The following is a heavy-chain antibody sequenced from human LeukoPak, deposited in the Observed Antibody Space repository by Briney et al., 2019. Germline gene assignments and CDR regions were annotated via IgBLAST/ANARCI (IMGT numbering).Heavy chain of an antibody. D-gene: IGHD2-2*03. CDR1: GFTFRGYA. CDR3: ARDLGSYFDY. CDR2: ISGSGDTT. V-gene: IGHV3-23*01. J-gene: IGHJ4*02. Sequence: GGSLRLSCAASGFTFRGYAMNWVRQAPGNGLEWVSAISGSGDTTYYTDSVKGRFTISRDNSKNTLYLQMNSLRAEDTAIYYCARDLGSYFDYWGQGTLVTVSS.